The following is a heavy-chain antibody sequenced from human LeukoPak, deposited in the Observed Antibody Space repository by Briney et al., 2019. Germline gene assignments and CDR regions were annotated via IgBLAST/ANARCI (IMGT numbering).Heavy chain of an antibody. J-gene: IGHJ4*02. V-gene: IGHV3-21*01. CDR1: AYTFSSYS. Sequence: GGSLRLSFATPAYTFSSYSMNWVRQAPGKGLEWVSSISSSSYIYYADSVKGRFTISRDNAKNSLYLQMNSLRAEDTAVYYCARDIVVWGQGTLVTVSS. CDR2: ISSSSYI. CDR3: ARDIVV. D-gene: IGHD2-2*01.